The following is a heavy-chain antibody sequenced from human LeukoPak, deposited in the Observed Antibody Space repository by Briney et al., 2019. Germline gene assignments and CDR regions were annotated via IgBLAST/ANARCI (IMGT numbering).Heavy chain of an antibody. Sequence: PGGSLRLSCAASGFTVNDNYMSWVRQAPGKGLEWISVIYRSGDTYYADSVKGRFTVSRDNDQNTLYLQLDSLRPEDTGVYYCARDRVKSDDILTGYPHYYYYFYMDVWGKGTVVTVSS. CDR1: GFTVNDNY. J-gene: IGHJ6*03. CDR3: ARDRVKSDDILTGYPHYYYYFYMDV. CDR2: IYRSGDT. D-gene: IGHD3-9*01. V-gene: IGHV3-66*03.